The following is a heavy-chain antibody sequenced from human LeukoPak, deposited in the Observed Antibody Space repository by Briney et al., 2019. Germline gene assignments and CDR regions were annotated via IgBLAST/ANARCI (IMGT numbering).Heavy chain of an antibody. CDR2: MYHSGIT. D-gene: IGHD3-10*01. CDR1: GYAINSAYY. CDR3: ARLTPGKNWFDP. V-gene: IGHV4-38-2*01. J-gene: IGHJ5*02. Sequence: PSETLSLTCAVSGYAINSAYYWGWIRQPPRKGLEWIGSMYHSGITYYNPSLKSRVTISVDTSKNQFSLKLNSVTAADTAVYYCARLTPGKNWFDPWGQGTLVTVSS.